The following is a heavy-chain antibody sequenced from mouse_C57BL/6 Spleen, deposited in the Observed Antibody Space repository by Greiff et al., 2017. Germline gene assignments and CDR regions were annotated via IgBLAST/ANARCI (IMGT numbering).Heavy chain of an antibody. J-gene: IGHJ4*01. Sequence: EVKLMESGPELVKPGASVKMSCKASGYTFTDYNMHWVKQSHGTSLEWIGYINPNNGGTSSNQKFKGKATLTVNKSSSTAYMELRSLTSEDSAVYYCARGYYGSYYAMDYWGQGTSVTVSS. CDR1: GYTFTDYN. CDR2: INPNNGGT. D-gene: IGHD1-1*01. V-gene: IGHV1-22*01. CDR3: ARGYYGSYYAMDY.